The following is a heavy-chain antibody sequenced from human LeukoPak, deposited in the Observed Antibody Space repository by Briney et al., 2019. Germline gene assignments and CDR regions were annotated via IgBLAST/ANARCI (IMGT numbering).Heavy chain of an antibody. D-gene: IGHD6-13*01. CDR2: INHSGST. J-gene: IGHJ6*03. CDR1: GGSFSGYY. Sequence: SETLSLTCAVYGGSFSGYYWSWIRQPPGKGLEWIGEINHSGSTNYNPSLESRVTISVDTSKNQLSLKLSSVTAADTAVYYCARKQQQLDRGYYMDVWGKGTTVTVSS. V-gene: IGHV4-34*01. CDR3: ARKQQQLDRGYYMDV.